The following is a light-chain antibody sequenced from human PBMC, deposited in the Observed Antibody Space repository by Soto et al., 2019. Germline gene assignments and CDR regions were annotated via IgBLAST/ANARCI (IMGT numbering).Light chain of an antibody. CDR1: SSDVGSYAR. V-gene: IGLV2-18*02. J-gene: IGLJ2*01. CDR3: ASYTTSSAFVV. Sequence: QSALTQPPSVSASPGQSVTISCTGTSSDVGSYARVSWYQQPPGTAPKLMIYEVSNRPSGVPDRFSGSKSGNTASLTISGLQAEDEADYFCASYTTSSAFVVFGGGTQLTVL. CDR2: EVS.